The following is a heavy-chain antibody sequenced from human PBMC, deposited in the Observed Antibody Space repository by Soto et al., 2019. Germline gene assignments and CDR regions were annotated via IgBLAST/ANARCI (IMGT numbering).Heavy chain of an antibody. CDR3: ARPARRFVLVPAAMDY. CDR1: GYTFTSYG. V-gene: IGHV1-18*01. CDR2: ISAYNGNT. Sequence: QVQLVQSGAEVKKPGASVKVSCKASGYTFTSYGISWVRQAPGQGLEWMGWISAYNGNTNYAQKLQRRVTMTTDTSTRTAYMELRGLRSDDTAVYYCARPARRFVLVPAAMDYWGQGTLVTVSS. J-gene: IGHJ4*02. D-gene: IGHD2-2*01.